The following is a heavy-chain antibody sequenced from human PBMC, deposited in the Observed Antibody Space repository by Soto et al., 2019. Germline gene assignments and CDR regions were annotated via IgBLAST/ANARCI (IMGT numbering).Heavy chain of an antibody. CDR3: FQAEDGIRGSVPVSAFLLNRSSDL. V-gene: IGHV3-21*01. CDR2: ISSGSSYI. D-gene: IGHD2-15*01. J-gene: IGHJ2*01. Sequence: PGKGLEWVSSISSGSSYIYYADSVKGRFTISRDNAKNYLYLQMNSLRAEDTAVYFFFQAEDGIRGSVPVSAFLLNRSSDL.